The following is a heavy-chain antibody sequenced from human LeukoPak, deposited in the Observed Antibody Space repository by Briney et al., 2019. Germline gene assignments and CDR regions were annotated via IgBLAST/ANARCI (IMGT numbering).Heavy chain of an antibody. CDR3: ATANRLTRDSSGYYPDS. J-gene: IGHJ4*02. CDR1: GYTLTELS. Sequence: ASVKVSCEVSGYTLTELSTHWVRQAPGKGLEWMGGFDPEDGEIVYAQNFQGRVTMTEDTSTDTAYTELSSLRSEDTAIYYCATANRLTRDSSGYYPDSWGQGTLVTVSS. CDR2: FDPEDGEI. D-gene: IGHD3-22*01. V-gene: IGHV1-24*01.